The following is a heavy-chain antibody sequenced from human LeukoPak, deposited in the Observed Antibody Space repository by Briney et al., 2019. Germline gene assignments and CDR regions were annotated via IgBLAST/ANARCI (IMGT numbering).Heavy chain of an antibody. CDR2: IYNSGST. V-gene: IGHV4-59*01. CDR3: ARDRELGY. J-gene: IGHJ4*02. CDR1: GGSMNNYY. D-gene: IGHD3-10*01. Sequence: PSETLSLTCTVSGGSMNNYYWSWIRQPPGKGLEWIGYIYNSGSTNYNPSLKSRVTISVDTSKNQFSLKLTSVTAADTAVYYCARDRELGYWGQGTLVTVSS.